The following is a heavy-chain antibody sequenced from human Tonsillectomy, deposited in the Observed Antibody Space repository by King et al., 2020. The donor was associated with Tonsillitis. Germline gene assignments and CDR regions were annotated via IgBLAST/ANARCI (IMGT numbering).Heavy chain of an antibody. Sequence: QLVQSGGGLVQTGKSLRLSCATSGFTFEDYAMHWVRQAPGKGLEWVSSISSNSGRIVYADSLKGRFTISRDNARKSLFLQVNSLKADDTALYYCAKDSKGSNYFYYFDYWGPGALVTVSS. J-gene: IGHJ4*02. V-gene: IGHV3-9*01. CDR1: GFTFEDYA. CDR3: AKDSKGSNYFYYFDY. D-gene: IGHD5-24*01. CDR2: ISSNSGRI.